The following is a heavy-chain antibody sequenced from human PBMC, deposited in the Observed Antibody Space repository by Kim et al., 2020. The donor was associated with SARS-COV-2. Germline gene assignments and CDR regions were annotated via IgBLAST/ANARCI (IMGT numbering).Heavy chain of an antibody. Sequence: SETLSLTRAVSGGSISAGGYFWAWIRQSPGKGLEWIGSISYSGSTYYNPSLKSRVIISVPTSKSQFSLRLSSVTAADTAVYYCARDRFYSIDSQGEFDSWGQGTLVTVSS. CDR3: ARDRFYSIDSQGEFDS. D-gene: IGHD3-3*01. J-gene: IGHJ4*02. CDR1: GGSISAGGYF. V-gene: IGHV4-39*07. CDR2: ISYSGST.